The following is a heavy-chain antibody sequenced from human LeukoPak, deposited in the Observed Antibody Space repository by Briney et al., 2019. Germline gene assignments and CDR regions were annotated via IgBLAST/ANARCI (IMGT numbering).Heavy chain of an antibody. J-gene: IGHJ6*03. CDR3: ARDLECSSGWYYYYYMDV. Sequence: PGESLRLSCAASGFTFSGYWMSWIRQAPGKGLEWVANIKQGGSEKYYVDSVKGRFTISRDNAKNSLYLQMNILRAEDTAVYYCARDLECSSGWYYYYYMDVWGKGTTVTVSS. V-gene: IGHV3-7*01. D-gene: IGHD6-19*01. CDR1: GFTFSGYW. CDR2: IKQGGSEK.